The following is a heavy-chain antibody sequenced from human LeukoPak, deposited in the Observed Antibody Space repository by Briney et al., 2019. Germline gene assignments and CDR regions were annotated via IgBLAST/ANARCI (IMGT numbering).Heavy chain of an antibody. D-gene: IGHD6-6*01. CDR2: VSNSGST. Sequence: SETLSLTCTVSGGSISTYFCTRIRQPPGKGLEWIGYVSNSGSTNYNPSLKSRVTISVDTSKNQFSLKLNSLTPADTAVYYCALAARRSASFDYWGQGTLVTVSS. CDR3: ALAARRSASFDY. J-gene: IGHJ4*02. V-gene: IGHV4-59*01. CDR1: GGSISTYF.